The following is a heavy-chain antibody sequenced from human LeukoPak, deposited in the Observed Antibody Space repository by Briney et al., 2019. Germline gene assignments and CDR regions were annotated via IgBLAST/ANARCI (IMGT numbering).Heavy chain of an antibody. CDR2: INSDGSIT. V-gene: IGHV3-74*01. D-gene: IGHD3-3*01. Sequence: GGSLRLSCAASGFTFTTYWMHWVRQAPGKGLVWVSHINSDGSITSYADSVKGRFTISRGNAKNTLYLQMNSLRAEDTAPYYCAKSVAIFFYYGLDVWGQGTTVTVSS. CDR3: AKSVAIFFYYGLDV. J-gene: IGHJ6*02. CDR1: GFTFTTYW.